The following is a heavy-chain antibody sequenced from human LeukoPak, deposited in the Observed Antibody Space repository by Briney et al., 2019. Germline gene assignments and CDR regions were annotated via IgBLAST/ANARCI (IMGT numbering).Heavy chain of an antibody. J-gene: IGHJ4*02. Sequence: GGSLRXSCAXSGFTFSRHGMHWVRQAPGKGLEWVAIISNDGSRKYYAHSVEGRFTISRDNSKNTLYLQMDSLRAEDTAVYYCARDRAWSYFDYWGQGTLVTVSS. D-gene: IGHD3-3*01. CDR1: GFTFSRHG. CDR3: ARDRAWSYFDY. CDR2: ISNDGSRK. V-gene: IGHV3-30*03.